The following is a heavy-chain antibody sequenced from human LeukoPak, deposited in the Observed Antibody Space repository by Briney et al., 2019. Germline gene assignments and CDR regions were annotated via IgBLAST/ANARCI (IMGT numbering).Heavy chain of an antibody. CDR2: ISYDGSNK. Sequence: GGSLRLSCAASGFTFSSYAMHWVRQAPGKGLEWVAVISYDGSNKYYADSVKGRFTISRDNSKNTLYLQMNSLRAEDTAVYYCARGSGYSSGWYVDYWGQGTLVTVSS. CDR1: GFTFSSYA. D-gene: IGHD6-19*01. J-gene: IGHJ4*02. CDR3: ARGSGYSSGWYVDY. V-gene: IGHV3-30-3*01.